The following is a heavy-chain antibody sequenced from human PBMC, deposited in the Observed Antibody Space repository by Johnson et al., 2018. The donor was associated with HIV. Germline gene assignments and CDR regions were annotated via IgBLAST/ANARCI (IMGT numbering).Heavy chain of an antibody. CDR3: ARVRSSGPWVNDAFDI. Sequence: MHLVESGGGLVQRGGSLRLSCVASGVTVSNNYMIWVRQAPGKGLEWVSVIYSGGSTYQADSVKGRFTISRDNSKNTLYLQMNSLRAEDTAVYYCARVRSSGPWVNDAFDIWGQGTMVTVSS. J-gene: IGHJ3*02. D-gene: IGHD4-17*01. CDR2: IYSGGST. V-gene: IGHV3-66*01. CDR1: GVTVSNNY.